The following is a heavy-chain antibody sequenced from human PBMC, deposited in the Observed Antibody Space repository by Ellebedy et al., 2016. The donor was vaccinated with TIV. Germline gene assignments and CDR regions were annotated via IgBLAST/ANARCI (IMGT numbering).Heavy chain of an antibody. D-gene: IGHD3-22*01. CDR3: AKDLTVVVMLPDY. J-gene: IGHJ4*02. V-gene: IGHV3-23*01. Sequence: GESLKISXAASGFTFSSYAMSWVRQAPGKGLEWVSTISGSGGSTYYADSVKGRFTISRDNSKTTLYLQMNSLRAEDTAVYYCAKDLTVVVMLPDYWGQGTLVTVSS. CDR2: ISGSGGST. CDR1: GFTFSSYA.